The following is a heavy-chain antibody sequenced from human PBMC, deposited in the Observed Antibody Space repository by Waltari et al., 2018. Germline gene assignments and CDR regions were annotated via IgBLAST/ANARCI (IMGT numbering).Heavy chain of an antibody. CDR3: AKGYSSSWSLGDY. D-gene: IGHD6-13*01. CDR2: ISGSGGST. J-gene: IGHJ4*02. Sequence: EVQLLESGGGLVQPGGSLRLSCAASGFTFSSYARSWVRQAPGKGLEWVSAISGSGGSTYYADSVKGRFTISRDNSKNTLYLQMNSLRAEDTAVYYCAKGYSSSWSLGDYWGQGTLVTVSS. CDR1: GFTFSSYA. V-gene: IGHV3-23*01.